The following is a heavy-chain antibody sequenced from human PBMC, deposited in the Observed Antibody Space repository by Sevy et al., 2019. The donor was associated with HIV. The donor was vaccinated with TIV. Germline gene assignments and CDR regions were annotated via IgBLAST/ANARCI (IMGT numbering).Heavy chain of an antibody. J-gene: IGHJ4*02. D-gene: IGHD6-13*01. Sequence: GGSLRLSCAASGFTFSSYAMHWVRQAPGKGLEWVAVISYDGSNKYYADSVKGRFTISRDNSKNTLYLQMNSLRVEDTALYYCVRAIAADGSFWGQGTLVTVSS. V-gene: IGHV3-30-3*01. CDR2: ISYDGSNK. CDR1: GFTFSSYA. CDR3: VRAIAADGSF.